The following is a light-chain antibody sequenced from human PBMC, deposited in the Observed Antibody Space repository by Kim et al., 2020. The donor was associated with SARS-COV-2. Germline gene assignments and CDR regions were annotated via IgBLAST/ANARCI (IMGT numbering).Light chain of an antibody. CDR2: DVS. V-gene: IGLV2-14*04. Sequence: QSITNSCTGTSSDIGGYNSISWYQQHPGEAPKLMIFDVSNRPSGVSNRFSGSKSGNTASLTISGLQAEDEADYYCSSYTTTSALYVFGTGTKVTVL. CDR1: SSDIGGYNS. CDR3: SSYTTTSALYV. J-gene: IGLJ1*01.